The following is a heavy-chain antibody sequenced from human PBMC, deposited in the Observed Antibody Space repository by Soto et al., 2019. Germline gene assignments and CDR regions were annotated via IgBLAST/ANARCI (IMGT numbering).Heavy chain of an antibody. V-gene: IGHV4-59*01. CDR1: GGSISSYY. Sequence: SETLSLTCPVAGGSISSYYLSWIRQPPGKGLEWIGYISYSGSTNYNPSLKSRVTISVDTSTNQFSLKLSSVTASDTAVYYCAREAGSNYYYFYALDVWGQGTTVTVSS. CDR2: ISYSGST. J-gene: IGHJ6*02. CDR3: AREAGSNYYYFYALDV. D-gene: IGHD4-4*01.